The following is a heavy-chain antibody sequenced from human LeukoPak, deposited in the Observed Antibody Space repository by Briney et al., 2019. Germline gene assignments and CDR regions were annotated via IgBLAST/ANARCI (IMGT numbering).Heavy chain of an antibody. Sequence: ASVTVSCKASGYTFTGYYMHWVRQAPGQGLEWMGWINPNSGGTNYAQKFQGRVTMTRDTSISTAYMELSRLRSDDTAVYYCARGIRKGHSIRGNGEYYFDYWGQGTLVTVSS. D-gene: IGHD2-2*01. J-gene: IGHJ4*02. V-gene: IGHV1-2*02. CDR2: INPNSGGT. CDR3: ARGIRKGHSIRGNGEYYFDY. CDR1: GYTFTGYY.